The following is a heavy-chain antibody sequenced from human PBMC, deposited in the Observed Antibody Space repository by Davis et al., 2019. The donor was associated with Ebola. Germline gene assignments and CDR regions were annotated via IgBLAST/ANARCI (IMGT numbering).Heavy chain of an antibody. CDR1: GYSFTNYW. V-gene: IGHV5-51*01. CDR2: IYPADSDT. J-gene: IGHJ6*02. CDR3: ARFRSRNYYYYGMDV. Sequence: GESLKISCKASGYSFTNYWIGWVRQMPGKGLEWMGIIYPADSDTRYSPSFQGQVTISADKSISTAYLQWSSLKASDTAMYYCARFRSRNYYYYGMDVWGQGTTVTVSS. D-gene: IGHD1-14*01.